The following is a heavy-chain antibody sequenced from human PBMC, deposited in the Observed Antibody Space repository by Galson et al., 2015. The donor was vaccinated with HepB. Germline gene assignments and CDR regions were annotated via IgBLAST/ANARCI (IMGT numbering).Heavy chain of an antibody. V-gene: IGHV3-7*03. J-gene: IGHJ4*02. D-gene: IGHD3-16*02. CDR1: GFTFSSYW. CDR2: IKQDGSEK. CDR3: ARQELDYDYVWGSYRVEYYFDY. Sequence: SLRLSCAASGFTFSSYWMSWVRQAPGKGLEWVANIKQDGSEKYYVDSVKGRFTISRDNAKNSLYLQMNSLRAEDTAVYYCARQELDYDYVWGSYRVEYYFDYWGQGTLVTVSS.